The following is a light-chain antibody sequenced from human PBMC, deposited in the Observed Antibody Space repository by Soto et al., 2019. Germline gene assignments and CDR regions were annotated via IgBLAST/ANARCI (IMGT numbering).Light chain of an antibody. Sequence: EIVLTQSPCTLYLSPGERATLSCSVSQSVSSSYLAWYQQKPGQAPRLLIYGASSRATGIPDRFSGSGSGTDFTLTISRLEPEDFAVYYCQQYGSSPWTFGQGTKVDIK. CDR2: GAS. J-gene: IGKJ1*01. CDR3: QQYGSSPWT. V-gene: IGKV3-20*01. CDR1: QSVSSSY.